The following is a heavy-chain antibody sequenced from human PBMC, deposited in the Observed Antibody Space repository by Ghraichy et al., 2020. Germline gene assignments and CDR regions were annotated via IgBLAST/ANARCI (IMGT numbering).Heavy chain of an antibody. J-gene: IGHJ4*02. CDR1: GFTFSNAW. D-gene: IGHD3-10*01. Sequence: GESLNISCAASGFTFSNAWMSWVRQAPGKGLEWVGRIKSKTDGGTTDYAAPVKGRFTISRDDSKNTLYLQMNSLKTEDTAVYYCTERYSGRPDYWGQGTLVTVSS. CDR3: TERYSGRPDY. V-gene: IGHV3-15*01. CDR2: IKSKTDGGTT.